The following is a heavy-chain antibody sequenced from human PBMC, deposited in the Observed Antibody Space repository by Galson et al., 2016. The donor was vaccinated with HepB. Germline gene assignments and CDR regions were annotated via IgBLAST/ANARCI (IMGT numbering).Heavy chain of an antibody. CDR3: AGGGAYYYN. Sequence: TLSLTCTVSGGSISSGTYYWSWIRQRGKGLEWIGRIYTSGNTNYNPSLKRRVTISVDTSKNQFSLKLSSVTAADTAVYFCAGGGAYYYNWGQGTLVTVSS. CDR2: IYTSGNT. V-gene: IGHV4-61*02. J-gene: IGHJ4*02. D-gene: IGHD2-21*02. CDR1: GGSISSGTYY.